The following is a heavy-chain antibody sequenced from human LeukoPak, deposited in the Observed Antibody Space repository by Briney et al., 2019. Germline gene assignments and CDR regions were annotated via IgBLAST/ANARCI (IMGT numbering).Heavy chain of an antibody. V-gene: IGHV5-10-1*01. CDR2: IDPSDSYT. CDR3: AAREIRETGNDY. J-gene: IGHJ4*02. CDR1: GYRFTSYW. Sequence: GEALKISCKGSGYRFTSYWISWVRQMPGKGLEWMGRIDPSDSYTNYSPSFQGHVTISADKSISTAYLQWSSLKASDTAMYYCAAREIRETGNDYWGQGTLVTVSS. D-gene: IGHD1-14*01.